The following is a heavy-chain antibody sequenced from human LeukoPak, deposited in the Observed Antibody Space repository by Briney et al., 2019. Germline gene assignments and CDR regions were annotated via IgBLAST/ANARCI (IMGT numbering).Heavy chain of an antibody. CDR1: GYTCTSYA. D-gene: IGHD4-17*01. J-gene: IGHJ4*02. Sequence: ASVKVSCKASGYTCTSYAMHWVRQAPGQRLEWMGWINAANGNTKYSQKFQGRVTITRDTSASTAYMELSSLRSEDTAVYYCARVHDYGDYVGELDYWGQGTLVTVPS. CDR3: ARVHDYGDYVGELDY. CDR2: INAANGNT. V-gene: IGHV1-3*01.